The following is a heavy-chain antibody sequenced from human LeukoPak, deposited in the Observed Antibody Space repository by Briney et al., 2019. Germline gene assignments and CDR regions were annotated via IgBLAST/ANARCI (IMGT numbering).Heavy chain of an antibody. V-gene: IGHV4-4*02. CDR2: VHLDGRT. CDR3: ARGLGAYGGNSFDS. J-gene: IGHJ4*02. Sequence: PSETLSLTCDVSGGSVTSTNWWTWVRQPPGKGLEWIGEVHLDGRTNYNPFLKSRLIMSVDLPENHISLKLTSMTAADTAVYYCARGLGAYGGNSFDSWGQGTLVTVSS. CDR1: GGSVTSTNW. D-gene: IGHD4-23*01.